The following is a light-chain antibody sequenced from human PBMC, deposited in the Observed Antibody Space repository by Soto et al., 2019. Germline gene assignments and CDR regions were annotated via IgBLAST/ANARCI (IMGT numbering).Light chain of an antibody. CDR2: EVV. J-gene: IGLJ2*01. V-gene: IGLV2-8*01. CDR1: DSNY. CDR3: TSYAGNNNLV. Sequence: QSVLTQPPSASGSPGQSVTISCTGTDSNYVSWYQQHPGKAPKLLIYEVVKRPSGVPDRFSGSKSGNTASLTVSGLQAEDDADYHCTSYAGNNNLVFGGGTQLTVL.